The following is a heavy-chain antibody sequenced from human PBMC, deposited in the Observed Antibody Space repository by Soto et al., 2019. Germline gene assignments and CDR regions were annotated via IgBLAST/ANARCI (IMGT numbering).Heavy chain of an antibody. CDR1: GGTFSSYA. D-gene: IGHD6-13*01. J-gene: IGHJ5*02. V-gene: IGHV1-69*01. CDR3: ARVVIAAADLNWFDP. CDR2: VIPIFGTA. Sequence: VKVSCKASGGTFSSYAISWVRQAPGQGLEWMGGVIPIFGTANYAQKFQGRVTITADESTSTAYMELSSLRSEDTAVYYCARVVIAAADLNWFDPWGQGTLVTVSS.